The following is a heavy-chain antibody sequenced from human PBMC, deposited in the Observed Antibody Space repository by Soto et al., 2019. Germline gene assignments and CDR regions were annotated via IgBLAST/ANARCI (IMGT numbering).Heavy chain of an antibody. CDR1: GGSISSYY. V-gene: IGHV4-4*07. D-gene: IGHD3-10*01. CDR3: ARDRGESFFSGSYGMDV. J-gene: IGHJ6*02. CDR2: IYTSGST. Sequence: LSLTCTVSGGSISSYYWSWIRQPAGKGLEWIGRIYTSGSTNYNPSLKSRVTMSVDTSKNQFSLKLSSVTAADTAVYYCARDRGESFFSGSYGMDVWGQGTTVTVSS.